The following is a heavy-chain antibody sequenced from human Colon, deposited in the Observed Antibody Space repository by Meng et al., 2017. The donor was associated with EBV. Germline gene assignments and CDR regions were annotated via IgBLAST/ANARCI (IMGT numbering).Heavy chain of an antibody. V-gene: IGHV4-30-2*01. J-gene: IGHJ5*02. Sequence: QPHLPENNAGLVQPSESRTLPRAAYGDTNSSGDSSWSWIRQPPGQGLEWIGYIYHGGTTYNTSLKSRVTISVDNSKNQFYLRLTSVTDADTAVYYCARGPYCGGDCYWFDPWGEGTLVTVSS. D-gene: IGHD2-21*02. CDR3: ARGPYCGGDCYWFDP. CDR2: IYHGGTT. CDR1: GDTNSSGDSS.